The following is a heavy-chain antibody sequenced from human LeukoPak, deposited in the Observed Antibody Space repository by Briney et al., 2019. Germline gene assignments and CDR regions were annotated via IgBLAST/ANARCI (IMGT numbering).Heavy chain of an antibody. CDR3: AREDGYCSGGNCYSYFDS. J-gene: IGHJ4*02. CDR2: IKKTGSET. Sequence: GGSLRLFCAASRFIFSNYWMSWVRQAPGKGLEWVAYIKKTGSETYYVDSVKGRFTITRDNARNSLFLQMNSLRAEDTAVYYCAREDGYCSGGNCYSYFDSWGQGTLVTVSS. CDR1: RFIFSNYW. D-gene: IGHD2-15*01. V-gene: IGHV3-7*01.